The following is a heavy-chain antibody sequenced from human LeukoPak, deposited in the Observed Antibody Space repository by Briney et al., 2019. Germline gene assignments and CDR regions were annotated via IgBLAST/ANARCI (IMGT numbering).Heavy chain of an antibody. CDR2: IYPGDSDT. CDR1: GYRFTSDW. V-gene: IGHV5-51*01. J-gene: IGHJ3*02. CDR3: ARRIAVAAFDI. Sequence: GESLKISCKGSGYRFTSDWIGWVRQMPGKGLEWMGIIYPGDSDTRYSPSFQGQVTISADKSISTAYLQWSSLKASDTAMYYCARRIAVAAFDIWGQGTLVTVSS. D-gene: IGHD6-19*01.